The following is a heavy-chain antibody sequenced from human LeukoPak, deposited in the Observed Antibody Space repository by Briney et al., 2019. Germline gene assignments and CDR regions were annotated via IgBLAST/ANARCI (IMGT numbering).Heavy chain of an antibody. D-gene: IGHD1-26*01. Sequence: GGSLRLSCAASGFTFSTYWMSWVRQAPGKGLEWVANMNQDGSEKYYVDSVKGRFTISRDNAKNSLYLQMNNLRPEDTAVYYCARGGELLRPADYWGQGTLVTVSS. CDR3: ARGGELLRPADY. J-gene: IGHJ4*02. CDR2: MNQDGSEK. V-gene: IGHV3-7*01. CDR1: GFTFSTYW.